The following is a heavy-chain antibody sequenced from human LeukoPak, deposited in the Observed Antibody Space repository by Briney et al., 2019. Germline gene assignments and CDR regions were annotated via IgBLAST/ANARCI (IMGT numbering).Heavy chain of an antibody. Sequence: ASVKVSCKASGYTFTNYAMNWVRQAPGQGLEWMGWINTNTGNPTYAQGFTGRFVFSLDTSVNTAYLQISRLKAEDTAVYYCARGAAGDYYYMDVWGKGTTVTISS. CDR2: INTNTGNP. V-gene: IGHV7-4-1*02. CDR3: ARGAAGDYYYMDV. J-gene: IGHJ6*03. D-gene: IGHD6-25*01. CDR1: GYTFTNYA.